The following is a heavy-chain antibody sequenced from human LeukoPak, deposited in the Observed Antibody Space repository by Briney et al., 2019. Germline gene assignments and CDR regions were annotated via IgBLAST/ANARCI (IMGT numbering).Heavy chain of an antibody. V-gene: IGHV1-2*02. CDR2: INPNSGGT. D-gene: IGHD6-19*01. J-gene: IGHJ4*02. CDR1: EYTFTSYY. Sequence: GASVKVSCKASEYTFTSYYIHWVRQAPGQGLEWMGWINPNSGGTNFAQKFQGRVTMTRDTSITTAYMELSSLRSDDTAVYYCARESPGSYSSGRDYFDFWGQGTLVTVSS. CDR3: ARESPGSYSSGRDYFDF.